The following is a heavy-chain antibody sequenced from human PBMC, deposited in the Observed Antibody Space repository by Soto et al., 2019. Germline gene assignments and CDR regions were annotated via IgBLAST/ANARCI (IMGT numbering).Heavy chain of an antibody. Sequence: QVQLQESGPGLVKPSQTLSLTCTVSGGSISSGGYYWSWIRQHPGKGLEWIGYIYYSGSTYYNPSLMGRVTISVDTSKNQFSLKVSSVTAADTAVYYCARDKSYYYGMDVWGQGTTVTVSS. CDR3: ARDKSYYYGMDV. J-gene: IGHJ6*02. V-gene: IGHV4-31*03. CDR2: IYYSGST. CDR1: GGSISSGGYY.